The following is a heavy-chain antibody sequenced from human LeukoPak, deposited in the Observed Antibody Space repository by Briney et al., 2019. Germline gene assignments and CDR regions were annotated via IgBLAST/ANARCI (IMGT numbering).Heavy chain of an antibody. Sequence: PGGSLRLSCAASGFTFSSYAMSWVRQVPGKGLEWVSGISGTGASTYYGDSVRGRFTISRDNAKNSLYLQVNSLRVEDMALYYCAKSRYSRSGNFFDYWGQGTLVIVSS. CDR2: ISGTGAST. D-gene: IGHD6-6*01. CDR1: GFTFSSYA. CDR3: AKSRYSRSGNFFDY. V-gene: IGHV3-23*01. J-gene: IGHJ4*02.